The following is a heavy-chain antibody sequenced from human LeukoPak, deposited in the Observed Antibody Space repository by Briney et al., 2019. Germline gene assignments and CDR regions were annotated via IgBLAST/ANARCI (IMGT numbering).Heavy chain of an antibody. V-gene: IGHV4-4*07. Sequence: KPSETLSLTCTVSGGSISSYYWSWIRQPAGKGLEWIGRIYTSGSTDYNPSLKSRVTMSVDTSKNQFSLKLSSVTAADTAVYYCARGEGGWEYNWFDPWGQGTLVTVSS. CDR1: GGSISSYY. D-gene: IGHD6-19*01. J-gene: IGHJ5*02. CDR3: ARGEGGWEYNWFDP. CDR2: IYTSGST.